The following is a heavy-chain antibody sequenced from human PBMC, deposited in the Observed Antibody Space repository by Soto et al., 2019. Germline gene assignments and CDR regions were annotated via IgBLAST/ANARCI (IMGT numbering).Heavy chain of an antibody. CDR3: SREGVGATFLAY. J-gene: IGHJ4*02. CDR1: GFTFSSYE. D-gene: IGHD1-26*01. Sequence: GGSLRLSCPASGFTFSSYEMNWVRQAPGKGLEWVSYISSSGSTIYYAESVKGRFTISRDNAKNSLYLQMNSLRAEDTAVYYCSREGVGATFLAYWGQGTLVTVSS. V-gene: IGHV3-48*03. CDR2: ISSSGSTI.